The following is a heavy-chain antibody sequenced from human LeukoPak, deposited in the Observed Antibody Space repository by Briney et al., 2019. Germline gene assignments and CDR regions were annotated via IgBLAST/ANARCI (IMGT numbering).Heavy chain of an antibody. J-gene: IGHJ3*02. CDR3: ARRGIVVVPAAIRTFDI. Sequence: SETLSLTCTVSGGSISSSSYYWGWIRQPPGKGREWIGSIYYSGSTYYNPSLKSRVTISVDTSKNPFSLKLSSVTAADTAVYYCARRGIVVVPAAIRTFDIWGQGTMVTVSS. CDR2: IYYSGST. CDR1: GGSISSSSYY. V-gene: IGHV4-39*01. D-gene: IGHD2-2*02.